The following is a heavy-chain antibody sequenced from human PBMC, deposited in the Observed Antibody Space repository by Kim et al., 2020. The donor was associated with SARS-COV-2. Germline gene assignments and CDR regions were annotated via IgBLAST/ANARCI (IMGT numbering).Heavy chain of an antibody. V-gene: IGHV4-4*07. CDR3: AREVAGSSGWYTLDY. J-gene: IGHJ4*02. D-gene: IGHD6-19*01. Sequence: PSLKSRVTMSVDTSKNQFSLKLSSVTAADTAVYYCAREVAGSSGWYTLDYWGQGTLVTVSS.